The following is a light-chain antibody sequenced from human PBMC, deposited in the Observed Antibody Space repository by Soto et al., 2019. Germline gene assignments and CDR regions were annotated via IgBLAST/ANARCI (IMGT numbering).Light chain of an antibody. CDR3: QHYSASSPWT. Sequence: DIQMTQSPSTLPASVGDRVTITCRASQSVDNWLAWFQQKPGKAPKVLIYRASGLDSGVPSRFSGSGWGTEFPLTITSLQPDDFATYYCQHYSASSPWTFGQGTKVEI. V-gene: IGKV1-5*03. CDR2: RAS. J-gene: IGKJ1*01. CDR1: QSVDNW.